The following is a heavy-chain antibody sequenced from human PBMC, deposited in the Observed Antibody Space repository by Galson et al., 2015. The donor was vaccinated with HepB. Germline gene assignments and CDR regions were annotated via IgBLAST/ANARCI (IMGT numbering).Heavy chain of an antibody. Sequence: SVKVSCKASGFTFTSSAIQWVRQARGQRLEWMGWIVVGSDYTNYAQKFQEGLTITRDMSTSTAYMELSSLRFDDTAVYYCAAGSGPAALWGQGTLVTVSS. CDR1: GFTFTSSA. D-gene: IGHD2-2*01. CDR3: AAGSGPAAL. CDR2: IVVGSDYT. V-gene: IGHV1-58*02. J-gene: IGHJ4*02.